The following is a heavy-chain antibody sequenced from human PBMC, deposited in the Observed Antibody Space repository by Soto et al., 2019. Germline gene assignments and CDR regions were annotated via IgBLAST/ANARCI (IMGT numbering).Heavy chain of an antibody. D-gene: IGHD5-12*01. CDR2: IYHSGSA. Sequence: LHLQQSGPGLVKPSESLSLVCSVSGGSIRNSDYYWGWIRQPPGKGPEWIGSIYHSGSAYYNPSLKSRVTISVDTSKNDFSLRLTSMPAADTAVYYCTRHFGYSSAGKFDWGRGTRVCVS. CDR1: GGSIRNSDYY. J-gene: IGHJ4*02. V-gene: IGHV4-39*01. CDR3: TRHFGYSSAGKFD.